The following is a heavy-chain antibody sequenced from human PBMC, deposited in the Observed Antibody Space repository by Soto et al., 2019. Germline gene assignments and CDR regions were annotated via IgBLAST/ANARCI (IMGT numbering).Heavy chain of an antibody. CDR2: ISSGATTI. V-gene: IGHV3-48*03. CDR3: ARRPPRGYSYPGEHF. CDR1: GFNLNDYE. J-gene: IGHJ4*02. Sequence: GGSLRLSCAASGFNLNDYEMDWVRQAPGKGLECVSYISSGATTIYYADSVKGRFTISRDNAKNSLYLQMNSLRVEDTAIYYCARRPPRGYSYPGEHFWGQGTLVTVSS. D-gene: IGHD5-18*01.